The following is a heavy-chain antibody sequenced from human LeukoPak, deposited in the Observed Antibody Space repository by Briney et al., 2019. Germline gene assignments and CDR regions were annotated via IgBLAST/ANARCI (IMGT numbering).Heavy chain of an antibody. CDR2: ISYDGSNK. CDR1: GFTFSSYG. Sequence: GGSLRLSCAASGFTFSSYGMHWVRQAPGKGLEWEAVISYDGSNKYYADSVKGRFTISRDNSKNTLYLQMNSLRAEDTAVYYCAKGGGSSWYGINWFDPWGQGTLVTVSS. J-gene: IGHJ5*02. D-gene: IGHD6-13*01. CDR3: AKGGGSSWYGINWFDP. V-gene: IGHV3-30*18.